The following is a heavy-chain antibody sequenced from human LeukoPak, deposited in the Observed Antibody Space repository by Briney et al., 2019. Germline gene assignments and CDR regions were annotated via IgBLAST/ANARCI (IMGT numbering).Heavy chain of an antibody. J-gene: IGHJ4*02. Sequence: SETLSLTCAVYGGSFSGYYWSWIRQPPGKGLEWIGEINHSGSTNYSPSLKSRVTISVDTSKNQFSLKLSSVTAADTAVYYCAVSLGSSSVPYFDYWGQGTLVTVSS. V-gene: IGHV4-34*01. CDR1: GGSFSGYY. D-gene: IGHD6-6*01. CDR3: AVSLGSSSVPYFDY. CDR2: INHSGST.